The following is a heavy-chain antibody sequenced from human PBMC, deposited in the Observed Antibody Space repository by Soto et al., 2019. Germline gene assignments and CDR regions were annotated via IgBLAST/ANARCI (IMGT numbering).Heavy chain of an antibody. D-gene: IGHD3-10*01. CDR3: ATSYGSGYRAFDF. J-gene: IGHJ4*02. CDR2: VNPIFGIS. Sequence: QVQLVQSGAEVKRPGSSVKVSCKASGDTFNFYSINWVRQPPEQGLGWMERVNPIFGISTNAQRFQGRVTMTADRSTSTAYMELSGLRSEDTAIYYCATSYGSGYRAFDFWGQGALVTVSS. V-gene: IGHV1-69*04. CDR1: GDTFNFYS.